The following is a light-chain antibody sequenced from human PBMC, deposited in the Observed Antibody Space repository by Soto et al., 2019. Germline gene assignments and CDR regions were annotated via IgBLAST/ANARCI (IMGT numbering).Light chain of an antibody. CDR3: AAWDDSLSGPNWV. V-gene: IGLV1-47*02. Sequence: QSVLTQPPSASGTPGQRVTISCSGSSSNIGSNYVYWYQQLPGTAPKPLTYSNNQRPSGVPDRFSGSKSGTSASLAISGLRSEDEADYYCAAWDDSLSGPNWVFGGGTKLTVL. CDR1: SSNIGSNY. J-gene: IGLJ3*02. CDR2: SNN.